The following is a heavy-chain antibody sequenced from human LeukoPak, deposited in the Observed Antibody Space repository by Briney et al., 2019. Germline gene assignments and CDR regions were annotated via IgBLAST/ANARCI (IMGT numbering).Heavy chain of an antibody. Sequence: GGSLTLSCAASGFTFSSFAMSWVRQAPGKGLEWVSAIGAGGVTTYYADSVKGRFTISRDNSKNTLYLQMSSLRAEDTALYYCAKSLGPISNIAARPLDYWGLGTLVTVSS. V-gene: IGHV3-23*01. D-gene: IGHD6-6*01. CDR2: IGAGGVTT. CDR3: AKSLGPISNIAARPLDY. CDR1: GFTFSSFA. J-gene: IGHJ4*02.